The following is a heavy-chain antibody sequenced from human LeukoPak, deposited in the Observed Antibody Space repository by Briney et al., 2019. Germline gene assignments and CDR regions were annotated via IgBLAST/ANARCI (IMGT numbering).Heavy chain of an antibody. V-gene: IGHV4-30-2*01. Sequence: SQTLSLTCAVSGGSISSGGYSWSWIRQPPGKGLEWIGYIYHSGSTYYNPSLKSRVTISVDRSKNQFSLKLSSVTAADTAVYYCASMIAEDAFDIWGQATMVTVSS. D-gene: IGHD3-22*01. CDR3: ASMIAEDAFDI. CDR2: IYHSGST. CDR1: GGSISSGGYS. J-gene: IGHJ3*02.